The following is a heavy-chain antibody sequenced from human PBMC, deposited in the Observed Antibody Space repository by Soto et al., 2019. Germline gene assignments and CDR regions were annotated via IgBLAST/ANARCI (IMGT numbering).Heavy chain of an antibody. D-gene: IGHD2-2*01. CDR2: INPGSGAT. J-gene: IGHJ5*02. V-gene: IGHV1-2*02. CDR1: GYKFTAYY. Sequence: GASVKVSCKASGYKFTAYYMHWVRQAPGQGLEWMGWINPGSGATSYAQTFQGRVTMTRDTSINTVYMEVTSLRPDDTAVYYCARLSKGYCSETSCYSWLAPWG. CDR3: ARLSKGYCSETSCYSWLAP.